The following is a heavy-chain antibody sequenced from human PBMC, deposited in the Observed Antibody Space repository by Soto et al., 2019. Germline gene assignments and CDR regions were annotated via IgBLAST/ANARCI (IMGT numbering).Heavy chain of an antibody. D-gene: IGHD5-12*01. V-gene: IGHV3-23*01. CDR3: ARESWAATKAFDI. J-gene: IGHJ3*02. CDR1: DFTFRVFA. CDR2: IRDDGGTT. Sequence: GGSLRLSCAASDFTFRVFAMSWVRQAPGKGLEWVSVIRDDGGTTYYADSVKGRFTISRDNSKNTLYLQMNSLRAEDTAVYYCARESWAATKAFDIWGQGTMVTVSS.